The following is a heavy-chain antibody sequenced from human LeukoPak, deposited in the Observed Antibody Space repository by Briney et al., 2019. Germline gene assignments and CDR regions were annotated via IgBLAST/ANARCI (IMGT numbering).Heavy chain of an antibody. Sequence: SETLSLTCTFSSGSFSSSNYCWDWIRQPPGQGLEWIGRICYSGTTYYKPSLKSRVIISVETSKNQFSPQLSSVTAADTAVYYCSRHRRGGIGDFHPWGQGTLVTVSS. CDR3: SRHRRGGIGDFHP. V-gene: IGHV4-39*01. J-gene: IGHJ5*02. CDR2: ICYSGTT. D-gene: IGHD3-16*01. CDR1: SGSFSSSNYC.